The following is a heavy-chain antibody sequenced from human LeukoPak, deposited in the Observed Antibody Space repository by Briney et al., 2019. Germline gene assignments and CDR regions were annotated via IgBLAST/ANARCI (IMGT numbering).Heavy chain of an antibody. V-gene: IGHV3-21*01. CDR3: ATARDGYRKGFDS. J-gene: IGHJ4*02. Sequence: KPGGSLRLSCAASGFTFSSYTMNWVRQGPGNGLEWVSSISSSSSYIYYADSLKGRFTVSRDNAKNSLYLQMNGLRVEDTAVYYCATARDGYRKGFDSWGQGTLVTVSS. CDR1: GFTFSSYT. CDR2: ISSSSSYI. D-gene: IGHD5-24*01.